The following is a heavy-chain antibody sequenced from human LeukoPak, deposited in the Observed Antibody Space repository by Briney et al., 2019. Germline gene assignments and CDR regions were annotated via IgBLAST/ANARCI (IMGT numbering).Heavy chain of an antibody. CDR3: ARGGRYGDYVQH. D-gene: IGHD2-15*01. V-gene: IGHV1-69*13. CDR1: GYTFTGYY. Sequence: SVKVSCKASGYTFTGYYMHWVRQAPGQGLEWMGGIIPIFGTANYAQKFQGRVTITADESTSTAYMELSSLRSEDTAVYYCARGGRYGDYVQHRGQGTLVTVSS. J-gene: IGHJ1*01. CDR2: IIPIFGTA.